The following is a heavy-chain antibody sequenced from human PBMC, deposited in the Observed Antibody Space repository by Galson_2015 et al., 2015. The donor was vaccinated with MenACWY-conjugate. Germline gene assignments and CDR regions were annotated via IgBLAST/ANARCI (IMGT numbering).Heavy chain of an antibody. CDR2: YQSWTA. CDR3: ARGRFPYWVVVPATTNWFDP. V-gene: IGHV4-4*02. D-gene: IGHD2-2*01. Sequence: YQSWTAKYNPSLESRFTMSVDKSKLQFSVKLSSVTAADTAVYYCARGRFPYWVVVPATTNWFDPWGQGTLVTVSS. J-gene: IGHJ5*02.